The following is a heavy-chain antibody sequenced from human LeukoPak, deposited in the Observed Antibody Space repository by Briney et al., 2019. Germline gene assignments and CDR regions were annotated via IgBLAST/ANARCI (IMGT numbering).Heavy chain of an antibody. V-gene: IGHV4-34*01. J-gene: IGHJ6*02. CDR2: INHSGST. D-gene: IGHD7-27*01. Sequence: SETLSLTCAVYGGSFSGYYWSWIRQPPGKGLKWIGEINHSGSTNYNPSLKSRVTISVDTSKNQFSLKLSSVTAADTAVYYCARGPGDSRNYYYGMDVWGQGTTVTVSS. CDR1: GGSFSGYY. CDR3: ARGPGDSRNYYYGMDV.